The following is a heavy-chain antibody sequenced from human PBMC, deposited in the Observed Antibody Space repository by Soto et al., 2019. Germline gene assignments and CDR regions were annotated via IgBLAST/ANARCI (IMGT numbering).Heavy chain of an antibody. V-gene: IGHV3-48*02. Sequence: GGSLRLSCAASGFTFSSYSMNWVRQAPGKGLEWVSYISSSSSTIYYADSVKGRFTISRDNAKNSLYLQMNSLRDGDKAVYYCARDYYGLNRNDRDIVVVPAAMPGLFDYWGQGTLVTVSS. D-gene: IGHD2-2*01. CDR3: ARDYYGLNRNDRDIVVVPAAMPGLFDY. CDR2: ISSSSSTI. J-gene: IGHJ4*02. CDR1: GFTFSSYS.